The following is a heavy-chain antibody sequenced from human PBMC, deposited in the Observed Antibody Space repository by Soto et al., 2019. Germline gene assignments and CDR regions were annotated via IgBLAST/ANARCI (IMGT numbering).Heavy chain of an antibody. D-gene: IGHD1-1*01. J-gene: IGHJ3*02. V-gene: IGHV4-34*01. Sequence: QVQLQQWGAGLLKPSETLSLTCAVFGGSVNSGNYYWSWIRQPPGKGLEWVGEMSYSGGTHFNPSLKSRVHISVDTSKNQFSLKMSSVTAADTALYYCARIERRTATTVVDAFDIWGPGTMVTVSS. CDR3: ARIERRTATTVVDAFDI. CDR1: GGSVNSGNYY. CDR2: MSYSGGT.